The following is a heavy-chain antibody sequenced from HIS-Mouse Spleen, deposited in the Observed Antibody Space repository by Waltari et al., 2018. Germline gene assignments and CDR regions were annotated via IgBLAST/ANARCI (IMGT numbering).Heavy chain of an antibody. J-gene: IGHJ4*02. D-gene: IGHD1-26*01. CDR1: GFTFSSYG. CDR2: ISYDGSNK. Sequence: QVQLVESGGGVVQPGRSVRLSCAASGFTFSSYGMHWVRQAPGKGLEWVAVISYDGSNKYYADSVKGRFTISRDNSKNTLYLQMNSLRAEDTAVYYCAKDTSGSYSDYWGQGTLVTVSS. CDR3: AKDTSGSYSDY. V-gene: IGHV3-30*18.